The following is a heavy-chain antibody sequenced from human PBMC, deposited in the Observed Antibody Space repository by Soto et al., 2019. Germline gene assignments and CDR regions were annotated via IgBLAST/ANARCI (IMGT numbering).Heavy chain of an antibody. J-gene: IGHJ4*02. Sequence: ASVKVSCKVSGYTFTDYYMHWVQQAPGKGLEWMGLVDPEDGETIYAEKFQGRVTITADTSTDTAYMELSSLRSEDTAVYYCATTTAAAGLDYWGQGTLVTVSS. CDR3: ATTTAAAGLDY. CDR2: VDPEDGET. V-gene: IGHV1-69-2*01. CDR1: GYTFTDYY. D-gene: IGHD6-13*01.